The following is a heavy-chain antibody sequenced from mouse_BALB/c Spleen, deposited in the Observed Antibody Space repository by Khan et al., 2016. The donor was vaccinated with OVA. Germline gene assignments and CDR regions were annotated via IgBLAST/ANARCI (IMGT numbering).Heavy chain of an antibody. J-gene: IGHJ2*01. D-gene: IGHD1-1*01. Sequence: VQLQQSGAELVKAGASVKMSCKASGYTFTSYWMHWVKQRLGQGLEWFAETNPTNGRTHYNEKFKSKATLTVDQSSSKAYMLISGPKLDDAAFYYCARIKKIVATYFDYWGQGTTLTVSS. CDR1: GYTFTSYW. V-gene: IGHV1S81*02. CDR2: TNPTNGRT. CDR3: ARIKKIVATYFDY.